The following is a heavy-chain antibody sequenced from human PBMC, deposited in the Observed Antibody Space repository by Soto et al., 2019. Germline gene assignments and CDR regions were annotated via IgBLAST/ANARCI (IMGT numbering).Heavy chain of an antibody. Sequence: SETLSLTCAVYGGSFSGYYWSWIRQPPGKGLEWIGEINHSGSTNYNPSLKSRVTVSVDTSKNQFSLKLSSVTAADTAVYYCARVRVRVTMVRGVAPYYYGMDVWGQGTTVTVSS. J-gene: IGHJ6*02. CDR2: INHSGST. V-gene: IGHV4-34*01. D-gene: IGHD3-10*01. CDR3: ARVRVRVTMVRGVAPYYYGMDV. CDR1: GGSFSGYY.